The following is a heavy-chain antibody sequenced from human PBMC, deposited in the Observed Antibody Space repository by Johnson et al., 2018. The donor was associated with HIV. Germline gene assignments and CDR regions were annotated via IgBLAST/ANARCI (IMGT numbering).Heavy chain of an antibody. D-gene: IGHD3-10*01. V-gene: IGHV3-30*02. CDR2: IRYDGSNK. Sequence: VRMVESGGGVVQPGRSLRLSCAVSGFTFSNYGMHWVRQAPGKGLEWVAFIRYDGSNKYYADSVKGRFAISRDNSKNTLYLQMNSLRAEDTAVYYCARDPFGALDGDAFDIWGQGTMVTVSS. CDR3: ARDPFGALDGDAFDI. J-gene: IGHJ3*02. CDR1: GFTFSNYG.